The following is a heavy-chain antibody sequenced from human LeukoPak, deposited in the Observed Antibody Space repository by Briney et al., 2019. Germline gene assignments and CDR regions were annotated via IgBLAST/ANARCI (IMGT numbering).Heavy chain of an antibody. V-gene: IGHV3-48*03. J-gene: IGHJ4*02. CDR2: ISSSGSII. CDR3: ARTMWGFDY. CDR1: GFAFSDYE. D-gene: IGHD7-27*01. Sequence: PGGSLRLSCASSGFAFSDYEMNWVRQAPGKGLEWVSYISSSGSIIYYADSVKGRFTISRDNVKRSLFLQMNSLRVEDTAVYYCARTMWGFDYWGQGTLVTVSS.